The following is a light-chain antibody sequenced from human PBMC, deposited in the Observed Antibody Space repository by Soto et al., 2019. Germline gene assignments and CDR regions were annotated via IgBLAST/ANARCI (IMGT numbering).Light chain of an antibody. CDR2: DAS. J-gene: IGKJ5*01. CDR3: QVYGPSPPIT. Sequence: EIVLTQSPATLSLSPGERATLSCRASQSVSSFLAWYQQTPGQAPRLPIYDASNRATGIPARFSGSGSGTDFTLTISSLEPEDFAVYYCQVYGPSPPITFGQGTRLEIK. V-gene: IGKV3-11*01. CDR1: QSVSSF.